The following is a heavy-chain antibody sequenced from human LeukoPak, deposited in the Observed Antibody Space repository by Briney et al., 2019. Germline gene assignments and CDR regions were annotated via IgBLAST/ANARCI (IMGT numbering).Heavy chain of an antibody. D-gene: IGHD6-13*01. CDR3: ARRNEDLIAAAGSDAFDI. V-gene: IGHV4-39*01. CDR2: IYYSGST. J-gene: IGHJ3*02. Sequence: SETLSLTCTVSGGSINSSSYYWGWIRQPPGKGLEWIGSIYYSGSTYYNPSLKSRVTISVDTSKNQFSLQLSSVTAADTAVYYCARRNEDLIAAAGSDAFDIWGQGTMVTVSS. CDR1: GGSINSSSYY.